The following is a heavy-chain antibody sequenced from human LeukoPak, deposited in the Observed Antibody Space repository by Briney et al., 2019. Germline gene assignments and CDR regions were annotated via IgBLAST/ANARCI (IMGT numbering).Heavy chain of an antibody. J-gene: IGHJ4*02. Sequence: GGSLRLSCAASGFTFSSYWMSWVRQAPGKGLEWVANIKQDGSEKYYVDSVKGRFTISRDNAKNSLYLQMNSLRAEDTAVYYCAREYDFWSGYLGHYFDYWGQGTLVTVSS. CDR3: AREYDFWSGYLGHYFDY. CDR2: IKQDGSEK. CDR1: GFTFSSYW. D-gene: IGHD3-3*01. V-gene: IGHV3-7*01.